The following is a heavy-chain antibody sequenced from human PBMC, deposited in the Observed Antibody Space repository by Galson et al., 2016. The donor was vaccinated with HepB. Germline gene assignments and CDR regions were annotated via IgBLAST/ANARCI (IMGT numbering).Heavy chain of an antibody. CDR2: IYPADSDT. Sequence: QSGAEVKKPGESLRISCKTSGYNFANHWIVWVRQMPGKGLEWMGIIYPADSDTRYSPSFQGQVTISADKSITTAYLQWSSLKASDTAIYYCARRGPFGELFLWGQGTMVIVSS. CDR1: GYNFANHW. J-gene: IGHJ3*01. CDR3: ARRGPFGELFL. V-gene: IGHV5-51*01. D-gene: IGHD3-10*01.